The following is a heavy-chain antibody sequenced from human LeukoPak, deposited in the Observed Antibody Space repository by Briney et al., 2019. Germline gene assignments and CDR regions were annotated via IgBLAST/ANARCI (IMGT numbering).Heavy chain of an antibody. J-gene: IGHJ4*02. CDR3: AKDRVATIKGVYYFDY. Sequence: HPGGSLRLSCAASGFTFSNYAIHWVRQAPGKGLEWVAVISYDGSNKYYADSVKGRFTISRDNSKSTVYLQMNSLRPEETAVYYCAKDRVATIKGVYYFDYWGQGTLVTVSS. D-gene: IGHD5-12*01. V-gene: IGHV3-30*18. CDR1: GFTFSNYA. CDR2: ISYDGSNK.